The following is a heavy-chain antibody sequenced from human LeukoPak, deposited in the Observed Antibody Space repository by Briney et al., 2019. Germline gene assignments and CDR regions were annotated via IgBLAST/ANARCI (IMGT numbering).Heavy chain of an antibody. Sequence: SETLSLTCTVSGNSISSGDNYWSWIRQPAGKGLEWIGRIYTSGSTNYNPSLKSRVTISGDTSKNQFSLRLSSVTAADTAVYYCARGRPAARLDYWGQGTLVTVSS. D-gene: IGHD6-6*01. CDR3: ARGRPAARLDY. J-gene: IGHJ4*02. CDR1: GNSISSGDNY. V-gene: IGHV4-61*02. CDR2: IYTSGST.